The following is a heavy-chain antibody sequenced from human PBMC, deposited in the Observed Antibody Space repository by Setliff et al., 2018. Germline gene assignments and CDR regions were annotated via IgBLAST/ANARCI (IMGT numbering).Heavy chain of an antibody. CDR1: GYTFTSYG. V-gene: IGHV1-18*01. CDR3: ARSGYDLLTGYPTIDY. J-gene: IGHJ4*02. CDR2: ISAGNGNT. D-gene: IGHD3-9*01. Sequence: ASVKVSCKASGYTFTSYGISWVRQAPGQGLEWMGWISAGNGNTKYSQKFQGRVTITRDTSASTAYMELSSLRSEDTAVYYCARSGYDLLTGYPTIDYWGQGTLVTVSS.